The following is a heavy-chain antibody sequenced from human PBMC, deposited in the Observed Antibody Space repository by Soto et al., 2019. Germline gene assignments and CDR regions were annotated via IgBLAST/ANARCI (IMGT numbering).Heavy chain of an antibody. V-gene: IGHV3-48*02. CDR2: ISSSSTDI. CDR3: ARTFSSSWSSFYYYALDV. D-gene: IGHD6-13*01. J-gene: IGHJ6*02. Sequence: DVQLVESGGGLVQRGGSLRLSCAASGFTFSSYSMNWVRQAPGKGLEWVSYISSSSTDIFYADSVRGRFIVSRDDAKNSLYLQMNTLRDKETAVYYCARTFSSSWSSFYYYALDVWGQGTTVTVSS. CDR1: GFTFSSYS.